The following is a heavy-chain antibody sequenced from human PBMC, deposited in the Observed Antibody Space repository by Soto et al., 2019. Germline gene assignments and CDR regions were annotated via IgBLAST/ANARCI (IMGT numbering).Heavy chain of an antibody. J-gene: IGHJ3*02. V-gene: IGHV1-69*12. Sequence: QVQLVQSGAEVRKPGSSVKVSCKASGGTFGSNAISWVRQAPGQGLEWMGGIIPIFGTTNNAQKFQGRVTSSADEATNTANMAQSSLRSEDTAIYYCAREGYTVGPGGVGGALDIWGQGTVVTVSS. CDR1: GGTFGSNA. CDR2: IIPIFGTT. CDR3: AREGYTVGPGGVGGALDI. D-gene: IGHD2-2*02.